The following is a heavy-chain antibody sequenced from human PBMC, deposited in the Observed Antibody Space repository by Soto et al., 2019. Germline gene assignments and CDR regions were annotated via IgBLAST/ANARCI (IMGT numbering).Heavy chain of an antibody. CDR3: ASGYCSGGSCFYYFDY. Sequence: PSETLSLTCTVSGGSISSYYWSWIRQPPGKGLEWIGYIYYSGSTNYNPSLKSRVTISVDTSKNQFSLKLSSVTAADTAVYYCASGYCSGGSCFYYFDYWGQGTLVTVSS. J-gene: IGHJ4*02. CDR1: GGSISSYY. CDR2: IYYSGST. V-gene: IGHV4-59*08. D-gene: IGHD2-15*01.